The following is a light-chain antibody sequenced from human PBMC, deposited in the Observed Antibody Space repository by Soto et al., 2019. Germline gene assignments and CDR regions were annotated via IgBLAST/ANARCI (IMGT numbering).Light chain of an antibody. V-gene: IGKV1-39*01. Sequence: DIQMTQSPSSLSASVGERVTITCRASQSISSYLNWYQQKPGKAPKLIIYAASSLQSGVPSRFSGSGFGTDFTLTISSLPPEEFATYYCQQSYSTPRTFGGGTKVEIK. CDR2: AAS. CDR1: QSISSY. CDR3: QQSYSTPRT. J-gene: IGKJ4*01.